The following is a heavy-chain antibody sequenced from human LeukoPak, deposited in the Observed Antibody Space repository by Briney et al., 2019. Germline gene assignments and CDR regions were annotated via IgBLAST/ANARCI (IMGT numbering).Heavy chain of an antibody. CDR3: ARDLDYYDILTGYDY. J-gene: IGHJ4*02. D-gene: IGHD3-9*01. CDR1: GFTFSSYS. V-gene: IGHV3-21*01. CDR2: ISSSSRYI. Sequence: TTGGSLRLFCAASGFTFSSYSMNWVRQAPGKGLECVSSISSSSRYIYYADSVKGRFTISRNNPKNSLYLQINSLRAEYTAVYYCARDLDYYDILTGYDYWGQGTLVTVSS.